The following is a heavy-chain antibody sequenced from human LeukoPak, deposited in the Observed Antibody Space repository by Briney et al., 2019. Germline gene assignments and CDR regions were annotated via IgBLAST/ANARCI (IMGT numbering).Heavy chain of an antibody. J-gene: IGHJ4*02. Sequence: PGGSRRLSCAASGFTFSSYSMNWVRQAPGKGLEWVSSISSSGSYIYFPDSMKGRFTFSRDNAGNSVYLQMNSLRVDDTAVYFCARDVSRDVSCYTDWGQGTLVTVSS. CDR1: GFTFSSYS. CDR3: ARDVSRDVSCYTD. D-gene: IGHD2-2*02. CDR2: ISSSGSYI. V-gene: IGHV3-21*01.